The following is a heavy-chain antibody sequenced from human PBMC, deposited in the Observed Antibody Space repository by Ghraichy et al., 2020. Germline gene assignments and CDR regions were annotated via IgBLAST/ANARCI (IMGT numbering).Heavy chain of an antibody. J-gene: IGHJ4*02. V-gene: IGHV3-74*01. Sequence: LSLTCAVSGFTFSSYWMHWVRQAPGKGLVWVSRINSDGSSTSYADSVKGRFTISRDNAKNTLYLQMNSLRAEDTAVYYCATLGSASTADYWGQGTLVTVSS. CDR3: ATLGSASTADY. D-gene: IGHD3-16*01. CDR2: INSDGSST. CDR1: GFTFSSYW.